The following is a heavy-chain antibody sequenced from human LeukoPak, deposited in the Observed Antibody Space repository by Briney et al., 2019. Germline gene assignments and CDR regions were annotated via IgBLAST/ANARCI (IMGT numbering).Heavy chain of an antibody. CDR3: AKDAQGLVRGGIYFDF. CDR1: GFTFKTYA. V-gene: IGHV3-23*01. D-gene: IGHD6-19*01. CDR2: MSGSGSST. J-gene: IGHJ4*02. Sequence: GGSLRLSCAASGFTFKTYAMNWVRQVPGKGPEWVSSMSGSGSSTDYADSVKGRFTISRVNSKNTLYLQMNSLRAEDTALYYRAKDAQGLVRGGIYFDFWGQGSLVTVSS.